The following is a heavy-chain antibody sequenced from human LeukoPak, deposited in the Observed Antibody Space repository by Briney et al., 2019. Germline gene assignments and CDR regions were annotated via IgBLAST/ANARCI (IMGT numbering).Heavy chain of an antibody. D-gene: IGHD3-10*01. CDR1: GGTFSSYA. Sequence: GASVRVSCKASGGTFSSYAISWVRQAPGQGLEWMGRIIPIFGTANYAQKFQGRVTITTDESTSTAYMELSSLRSEDTAVYYCASPGLNTMVRGVTVALDYWGQGTLVTVSS. V-gene: IGHV1-69*05. J-gene: IGHJ4*02. CDR3: ASPGLNTMVRGVTVALDY. CDR2: IIPIFGTA.